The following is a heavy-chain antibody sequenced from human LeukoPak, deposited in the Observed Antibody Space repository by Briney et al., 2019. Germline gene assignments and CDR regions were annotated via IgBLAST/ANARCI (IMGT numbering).Heavy chain of an antibody. CDR2: ISAYNGDK. J-gene: IGHJ4*02. Sequence: GASVKVSCKASGYTFTNYAITWVRQAPGQGLEWMGGISAYNGDKRDSQRLQGRVTMTTDTPTSTAYMELRSLISDDTAIYYCARLRLGELSLGFDYWGQGTLVTVSS. V-gene: IGHV1-18*01. CDR3: ARLRLGELSLGFDY. D-gene: IGHD3-16*02. CDR1: GYTFTNYA.